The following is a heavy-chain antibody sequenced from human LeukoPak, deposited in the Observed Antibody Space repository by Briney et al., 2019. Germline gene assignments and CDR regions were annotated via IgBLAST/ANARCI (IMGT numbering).Heavy chain of an antibody. CDR2: IYYSGST. V-gene: IGHV4-59*08. CDR1: GYTFTNYG. CDR3: ARRGYCSGGSCYHFDY. J-gene: IGHJ4*02. Sequence: SCKASGYTFTNYGVSWVRQAPGKGLEWIGYIYYSGSTNYNPSLKSRVTISVDTSKNQFSLKLSSVTAADTAVYYCARRGYCSGGSCYHFDYWGQGTLVTVSS. D-gene: IGHD2-15*01.